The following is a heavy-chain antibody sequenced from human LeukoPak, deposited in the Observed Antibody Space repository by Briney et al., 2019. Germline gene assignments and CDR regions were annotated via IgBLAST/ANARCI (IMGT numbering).Heavy chain of an antibody. Sequence: GGSLRLSCAASGFTFSSYAMHWVRQAPGKGLEWVAVISYDGSNKYYADSVKGRFTISRDNSKNTLYLQMNSLRAEDTAVYYCVGEYWSGVSRRHPFHLWRQGTIDTV. D-gene: IGHD2-15*01. CDR2: ISYDGSNK. CDR3: VGEYWSGVSRRHPFHL. J-gene: IGHJ3*01. CDR1: GFTFSSYA. V-gene: IGHV3-30*04.